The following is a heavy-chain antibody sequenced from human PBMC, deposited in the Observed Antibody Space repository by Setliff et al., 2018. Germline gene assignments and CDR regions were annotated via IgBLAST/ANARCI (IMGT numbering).Heavy chain of an antibody. J-gene: IGHJ3*02. V-gene: IGHV1-8*02. D-gene: IGHD2-2*01. CDR1: GYTFTSYD. CDR2: MNPNSGNT. Sequence: ASVKVSCKASGYTFTSYDINWMRQASGQGLEWMGWMNPNSGNTGSTQKFQGRVTMTRNTSTSTAYMELSRLTSEDTAVYFCARVARVVLSRNAFDIWGQGTMVTVSS. CDR3: ARVARVVLSRNAFDI.